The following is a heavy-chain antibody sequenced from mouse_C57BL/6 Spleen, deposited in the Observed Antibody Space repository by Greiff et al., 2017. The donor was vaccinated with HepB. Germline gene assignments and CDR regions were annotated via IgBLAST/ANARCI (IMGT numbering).Heavy chain of an antibody. J-gene: IGHJ2*01. Sequence: EVKLVESEGGLVQPGSSMKLSCTASGFTFSDYYMAWVRQVPEKGLEWVANINYDGSSTHYLDSLKSRFIISRDNAKNILYLQMSSLKSEHTATYYCARAPYYYGSSHYFDYWGQGTTLTVSS. CDR3: ARAPYYYGSSHYFDY. CDR1: GFTFSDYY. CDR2: INYDGSST. D-gene: IGHD1-1*01. V-gene: IGHV5-16*01.